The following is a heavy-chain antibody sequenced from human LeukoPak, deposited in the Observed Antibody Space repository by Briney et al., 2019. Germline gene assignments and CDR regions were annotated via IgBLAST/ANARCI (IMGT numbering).Heavy chain of an antibody. D-gene: IGHD2-15*01. CDR1: GFTFSTYA. V-gene: IGHV3-23*01. Sequence: GGSLRLSCAASGFTFSTYAMSWVRQAPGKGLKWVSAISGSGSSTYYADSVKGRFTISRDNSKNMLCLQMNSLRAEDTAVYYCAKIGALVVAAKFDYWGQGTLVTVSS. J-gene: IGHJ4*02. CDR2: ISGSGSST. CDR3: AKIGALVVAAKFDY.